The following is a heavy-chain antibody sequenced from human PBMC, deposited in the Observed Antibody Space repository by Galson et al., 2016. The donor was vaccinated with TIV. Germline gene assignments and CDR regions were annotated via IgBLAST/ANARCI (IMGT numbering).Heavy chain of an antibody. CDR3: ARLRGYHDEADY. D-gene: IGHD3-16*01. V-gene: IGHV3-74*01. J-gene: IGHJ4*02. CDR2: INSDGSSS. Sequence: SLRLSCAVSGFTFNNYWMHWVRQTPGKRLMWVSRINSDGSSSAYADSVKGRFTISRDNAQNTLFLHMNSLRAEDTAVYYCARLRGYHDEADYWGQGTLVTVSS. CDR1: GFTFNNYW.